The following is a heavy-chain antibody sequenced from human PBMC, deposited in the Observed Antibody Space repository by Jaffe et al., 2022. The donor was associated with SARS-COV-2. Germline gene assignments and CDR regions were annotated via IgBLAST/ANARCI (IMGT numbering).Heavy chain of an antibody. J-gene: IGHJ6*02. CDR3: ARGSIVVVPAAMKGWSSPHPGMDV. Sequence: QVQLQESGPGLVKPSETLSLTCTVSGGSISSYYWSWIRQPAGKGLEWIGRIYTSGSTNYNPSLKSRVTMSVDTSKNQFSLKLSSVTAADTAVYYCARGSIVVVPAAMKGWSSPHPGMDVWGQGTTVTVSS. CDR2: IYTSGST. V-gene: IGHV4-4*07. CDR1: GGSISSYY. D-gene: IGHD2-2*01.